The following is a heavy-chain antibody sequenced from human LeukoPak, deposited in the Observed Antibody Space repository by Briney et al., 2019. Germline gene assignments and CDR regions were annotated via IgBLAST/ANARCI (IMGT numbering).Heavy chain of an antibody. D-gene: IGHD2-21*02. CDR3: ARGYCGGDCPRDDDAFDI. Sequence: PGGSLGLSCAASGLTVSRNYMSWVRQAPGKGLEWVSAIYSSGSTYYADSVKGRFTISRDNSKNTLYLQMNSLRAEDTAVYYCARGYCGGDCPRDDDAFDIWGQGTTVTVSS. V-gene: IGHV3-66*01. CDR1: GLTVSRNY. CDR2: IYSSGST. J-gene: IGHJ3*02.